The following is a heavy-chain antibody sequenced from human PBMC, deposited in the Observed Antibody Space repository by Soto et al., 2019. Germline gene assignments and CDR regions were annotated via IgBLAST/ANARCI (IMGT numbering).Heavy chain of an antibody. Sequence: EVQLLESGGGLVQPGGSLRLSCAASGFTFSSYAMSWVRQTPGKGLAWASGISGGGGNTYYADSVTGRFTISRDNSRNTLYLQMISLRAADTSIYYCAKDRGAGGRFSGIAVAGIPSWGQGTLVTVSS. V-gene: IGHV3-23*01. CDR3: AKDRGAGGRFSGIAVAGIPS. D-gene: IGHD6-19*01. CDR2: ISGGGGNT. J-gene: IGHJ5*02. CDR1: GFTFSSYA.